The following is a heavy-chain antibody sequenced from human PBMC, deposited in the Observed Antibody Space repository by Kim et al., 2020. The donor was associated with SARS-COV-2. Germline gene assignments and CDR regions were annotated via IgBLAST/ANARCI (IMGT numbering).Heavy chain of an antibody. Sequence: ADSVKGRFTISRDNSKNTLYLQMNSLRAEDTAVYYCARERGGGRWLQLDYWGQGTLVTVSS. V-gene: IGHV3-33*01. D-gene: IGHD5-12*01. CDR3: ARERGGGRWLQLDY. J-gene: IGHJ4*02.